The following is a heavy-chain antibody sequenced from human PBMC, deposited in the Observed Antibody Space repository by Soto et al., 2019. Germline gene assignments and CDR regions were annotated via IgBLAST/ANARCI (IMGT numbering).Heavy chain of an antibody. V-gene: IGHV3-13*01. CDR3: ARDSDFDY. CDR1: GFTLSRYD. J-gene: IGHJ4*02. Sequence: GGSLRLSCAASGFTLSRYDMHWVRQATGKGLEWVSAITTAGDTYYPGSVKGRFTISRENAKNSLYLQMNSLRAGDTAVYYCARDSDFDYWGQGTLVTVSS. CDR2: ITTAGDT.